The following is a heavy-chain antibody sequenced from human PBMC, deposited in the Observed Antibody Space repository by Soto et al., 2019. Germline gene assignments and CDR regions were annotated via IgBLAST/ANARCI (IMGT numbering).Heavy chain of an antibody. CDR3: VSDRGYGHASVPYS. D-gene: IGHD5-18*01. Sequence: QAQLVESGGGVVQPGRSLRLSCAASGFTFSSYGMHWVRQAPGTGLEWVAVISYDGGLQHYADSVKGRFTISRDNAKNMVLLQMNSLRAEYKAVYYCVSDRGYGHASVPYSWGQGTLVSVSS. V-gene: IGHV3-30*03. CDR2: ISYDGGLQ. CDR1: GFTFSSYG. J-gene: IGHJ4*02.